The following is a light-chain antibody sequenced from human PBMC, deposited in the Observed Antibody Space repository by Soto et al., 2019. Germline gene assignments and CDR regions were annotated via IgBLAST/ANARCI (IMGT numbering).Light chain of an antibody. CDR2: DTS. CDR1: QNVSTY. Sequence: EIVLTQSPGTLSLSPGERATLSCTTSQNVSTYFAWYQKKPGLAPRLLIYDTSNRATGIPARFSGRGSGTNFTLTISSLEPEDFAVYYCQQRFNWPPDFGPGTRVDVK. V-gene: IGKV3-11*01. J-gene: IGKJ3*01. CDR3: QQRFNWPPD.